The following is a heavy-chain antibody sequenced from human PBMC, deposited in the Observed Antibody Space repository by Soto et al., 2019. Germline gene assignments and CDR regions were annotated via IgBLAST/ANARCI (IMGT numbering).Heavy chain of an antibody. CDR3: ASTTGTTGGFDY. D-gene: IGHD1-1*01. J-gene: IGHJ4*02. V-gene: IGHV3-30-3*01. CDR2: ISYDGSNK. Sequence: ESGGGVVQPGRSLRLSCAASGFTVSSYAMHWVRQAPGKGLEWVAVISYDGSNKYYADSVKGRFTISRDNSKNTLYVQMTSMRAEDTAVYYCASTTGTTGGFDYWGQGTLVTVSS. CDR1: GFTVSSYA.